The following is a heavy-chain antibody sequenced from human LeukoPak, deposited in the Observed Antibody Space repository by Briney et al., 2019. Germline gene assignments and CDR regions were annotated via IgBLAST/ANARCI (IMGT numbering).Heavy chain of an antibody. J-gene: IGHJ4*02. CDR2: IQQDGNEK. CDR1: GFTFSDSH. CDR3: ARGWSVPGY. D-gene: IGHD2-15*01. V-gene: IGHV3-7*01. Sequence: GGSLRLSCAASGFTFSDSHMSWVRQAPGNGLEWVASIQQDGNEKYFVDSVKGRFTISRDNAKNSLYLQMNSLRAEDTAVYYCARGWSVPGYWGQGTLVTVSS.